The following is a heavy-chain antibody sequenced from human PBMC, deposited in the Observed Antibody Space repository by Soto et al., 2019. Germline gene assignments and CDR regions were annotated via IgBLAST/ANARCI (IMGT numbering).Heavy chain of an antibody. J-gene: IGHJ4*02. V-gene: IGHV3-23*01. CDR3: AKGRGGSGSLTPRVDF. CDR2: ISGVGDTT. CDR1: GFTFNNYA. D-gene: IGHD3-10*01. Sequence: EVQLLESGGGLVQPGGSLRLSCAASGFTFNNYAMTWVRQAPGKGLEWVSAISGVGDTTSYADSVKGRFTVSRDGSNDPLDLQMGSLTAEDTALYYCAKGRGGSGSLTPRVDFWGQGALGNVSS.